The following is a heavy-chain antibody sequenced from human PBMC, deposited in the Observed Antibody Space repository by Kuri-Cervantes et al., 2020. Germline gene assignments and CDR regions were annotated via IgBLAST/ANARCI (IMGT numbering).Heavy chain of an antibody. Sequence: GGSLRPSCVASGFTFSDYYRCWIRQAPGKGLEWISYISSSGDTIYIAGAVEGRSTISRDKAGKSLFLQMNSLSADYTAVYYCARDLPDIMLVSAAPSYSYYGLDVWGQGTTVTVSS. D-gene: IGHD2-2*01. CDR3: ARDLPDIMLVSAAPSYSYYGLDV. CDR1: GFTFSDYY. V-gene: IGHV3-11*01. J-gene: IGHJ6*02. CDR2: ISSSGDTI.